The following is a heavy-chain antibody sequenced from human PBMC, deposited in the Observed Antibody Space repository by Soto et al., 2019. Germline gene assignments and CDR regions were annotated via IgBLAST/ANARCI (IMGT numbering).Heavy chain of an antibody. J-gene: IGHJ3*02. V-gene: IGHV1-18*01. CDR1: GYSFITYG. CDR3: ARGSAGYYGSGSDAFDI. D-gene: IGHD3-10*01. Sequence: ASVKVSCKASGYSFITYGISWVRQAPGQGLEWMGWISTYNGNTNYAQKLQGRITMTTDTSTATGYMELRSLRSDDTAVYYCARGSAGYYGSGSDAFDIWGQGTMVTVSS. CDR2: ISTYNGNT.